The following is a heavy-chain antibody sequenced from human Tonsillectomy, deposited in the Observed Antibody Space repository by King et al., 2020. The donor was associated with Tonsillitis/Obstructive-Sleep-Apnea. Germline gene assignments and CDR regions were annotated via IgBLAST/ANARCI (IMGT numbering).Heavy chain of an antibody. CDR3: ARGIRGDNDAFDI. CDR1: GGSISSYY. Sequence: VQLQESGPGLVKPSETLSLTCTVSGGSISSYYWSGIRQPPGKGLEWIGYIYYSGSTNSNPSLKSRVTISVDTSKNQFSLKLSSVTAADTAVYYCARGIRGDNDAFDIWGQGTMVTVSS. V-gene: IGHV4-59*01. CDR2: IYYSGST. J-gene: IGHJ3*02. D-gene: IGHD3-10*01.